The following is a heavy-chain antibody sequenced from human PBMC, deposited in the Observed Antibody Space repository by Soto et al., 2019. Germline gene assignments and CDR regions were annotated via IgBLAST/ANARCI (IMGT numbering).Heavy chain of an antibody. CDR2: SRNKANSYST. J-gene: IGHJ4*02. CDR1: GFTFSDHY. CDR3: ARFRGSYTRGLNY. Sequence: EVQLVESGGGLVQPGGSLRLSCAASGFTFSDHYMDWVRQAPGKGLEWVGRSRNKANSYSTEYAASVKGRFTISRDESKNSLYLQMNSLKPEDTAVYYCARFRGSYTRGLNYWGQGTLVTVSS. V-gene: IGHV3-72*01. D-gene: IGHD1-26*01.